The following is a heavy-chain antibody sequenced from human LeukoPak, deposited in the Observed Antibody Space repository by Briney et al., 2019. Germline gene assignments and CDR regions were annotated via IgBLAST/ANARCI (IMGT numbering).Heavy chain of an antibody. CDR1: GYSFTSYW. CDR2: IYPGDSDT. V-gene: IGHV5-51*01. CDR3: ARCECGSRIGYYYYYGMDV. D-gene: IGHD1-26*01. Sequence: GESLKISCQGSGYSFTSYWIGWVRQMPGKGLEWMGIIYPGDSDTRYSPSFQGQVTISADKSISTAYLQWSSLKASDTAMYYCARCECGSRIGYYYYYGMDVWGQGTTVTVSS. J-gene: IGHJ6*02.